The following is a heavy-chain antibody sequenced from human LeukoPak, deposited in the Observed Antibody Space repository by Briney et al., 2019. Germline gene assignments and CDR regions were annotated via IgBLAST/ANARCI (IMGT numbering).Heavy chain of an antibody. J-gene: IGHJ6*03. CDR3: ARDRYIFAGPDAYYYMDV. V-gene: IGHV4-59*01. D-gene: IGHD5-18*01. CDR1: GGSISNYY. Sequence: PSETLSLTCTVSGGSISNYYWNWIRQPPGQGLEWIGYIFHSGTTNYNPSLKSRVTISVDTSKNQFSLKLSSVTAADTPVYYCARDRYIFAGPDAYYYMDVWGKGTTVTISS. CDR2: IFHSGTT.